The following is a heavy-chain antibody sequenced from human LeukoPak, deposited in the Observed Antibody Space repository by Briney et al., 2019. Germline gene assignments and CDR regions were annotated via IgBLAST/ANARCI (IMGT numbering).Heavy chain of an antibody. Sequence: SQTLSLTCTVSGYAITSGGFSWNWIRQPPGKGLEWIGCIYDRGPAYYNPSLKSRFTISVDRPKNQFFLNVTSLTAADTAVYYCARSRQASGLFNSWGQGTLVTVSS. J-gene: IGHJ5*01. CDR1: GYAITSGGFS. CDR3: ARSRQASGLFNS. CDR2: IYDRGPA. D-gene: IGHD3-10*01. V-gene: IGHV4-30-2*01.